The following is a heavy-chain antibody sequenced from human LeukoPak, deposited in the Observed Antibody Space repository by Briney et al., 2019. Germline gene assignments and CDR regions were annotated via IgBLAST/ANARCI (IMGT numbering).Heavy chain of an antibody. J-gene: IGHJ4*02. D-gene: IGHD2-21*01. V-gene: IGHV3-23*01. CDR3: ARKSGLWYFDY. CDR1: GFTFSSYA. CDR2: ISGSGGST. Sequence: QAGGSLRLSCAASGFTFSSYAMSWVRQAPGKGLEWVSAISGSGGSTYYADSVKGRFTISRDNAKNSLYLQMNSLRAEDTALYYCARKSGLWYFDYWGQGTLVTVSS.